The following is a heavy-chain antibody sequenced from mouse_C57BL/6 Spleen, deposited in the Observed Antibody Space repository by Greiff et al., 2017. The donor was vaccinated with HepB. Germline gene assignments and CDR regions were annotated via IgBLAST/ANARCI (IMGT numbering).Heavy chain of an antibody. J-gene: IGHJ4*01. V-gene: IGHV1-26*01. CDR3: ARWGRRQLYAMDY. CDR1: GYTFTDYY. D-gene: IGHD6-1*02. CDR2: INPNNGGT. Sequence: EVQLQQSGPELVKPGASVKISCKASGYTFTDYYMNWVKQSHGKSLEWIGDINPNNGGTSYNQKFKGKATLTVDKSSSTAYMELRSLTSEDSAVYYCARWGRRQLYAMDYWGQGTSVTVSS.